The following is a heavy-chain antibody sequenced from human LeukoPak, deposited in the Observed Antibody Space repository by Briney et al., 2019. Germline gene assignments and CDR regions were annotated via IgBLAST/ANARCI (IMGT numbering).Heavy chain of an antibody. CDR2: INPNSGGT. V-gene: IGHV1-2*02. D-gene: IGHD3-22*01. Sequence: ASVTVSCKASGYTFTVYYMHWVRQAPGQGLEWMGWINPNSGGTNYAQKFQGRVTMTRDTSISTAYMDLSRLRSDDTAVYYCARDYYDSSGFGAFDIWGQGTMVTVSS. J-gene: IGHJ3*02. CDR3: ARDYYDSSGFGAFDI. CDR1: GYTFTVYY.